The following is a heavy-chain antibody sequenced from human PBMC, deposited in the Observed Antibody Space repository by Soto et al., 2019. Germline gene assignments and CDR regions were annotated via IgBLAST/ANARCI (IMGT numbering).Heavy chain of an antibody. V-gene: IGHV1-18*01. CDR2: ISAYNGNT. Sequence: GVSVKVSCTSSGYTFTSYGISWVRQTPGQGLEWMGWISAYNGNTNYAQKLQGRVTMTTDTSTSTAYMELRSLRSDDTAVYYCARDQTHYYDSSGYYYRDYWGQGTLVTVSS. D-gene: IGHD3-22*01. CDR1: GYTFTSYG. J-gene: IGHJ4*02. CDR3: ARDQTHYYDSSGYYYRDY.